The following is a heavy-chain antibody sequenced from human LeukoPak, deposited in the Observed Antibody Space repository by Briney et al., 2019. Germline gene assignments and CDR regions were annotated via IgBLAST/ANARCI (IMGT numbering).Heavy chain of an antibody. J-gene: IGHJ5*02. V-gene: IGHV4-59*01. Sequence: SETLSLTCTVSGGSISSYYWSWIRQPPGKGLEWIGYIYYSGSTNYNPSLKSRVTISVDTSKNQFSLKLSSVTAADTAVYYCASVYCSSTSCYLSWFDPWGQGTLVTVSS. D-gene: IGHD2-2*01. CDR2: IYYSGST. CDR1: GGSISSYY. CDR3: ASVYCSSTSCYLSWFDP.